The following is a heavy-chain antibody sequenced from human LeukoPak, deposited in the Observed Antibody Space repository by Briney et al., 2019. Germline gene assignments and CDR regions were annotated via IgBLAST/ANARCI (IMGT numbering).Heavy chain of an antibody. Sequence: GGSLRLSCAASGFTFSRYDMSWVRQAPGKGLEWVSSISGSGDSTYYADSVKGRFTISRDNSKNTVDLQMNSLRAEDTAVYYCAEKTNWGHWYFDLWGRGTLVTVSS. J-gene: IGHJ2*01. CDR3: AEKTNWGHWYFDL. CDR1: GFTFSRYD. D-gene: IGHD7-27*01. CDR2: ISGSGDST. V-gene: IGHV3-23*01.